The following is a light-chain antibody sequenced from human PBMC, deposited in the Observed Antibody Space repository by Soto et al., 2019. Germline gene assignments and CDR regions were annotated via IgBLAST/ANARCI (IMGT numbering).Light chain of an antibody. CDR1: SSNIGAGYD. CDR3: QSSYTSLSGHVV. CDR2: GNS. J-gene: IGLJ2*01. V-gene: IGLV1-40*01. Sequence: QSVLTQPPSVSGAPGQRVTISCTGSSSNIGAGYDVHWYQQHPGTAPKLLIYGNSNRPSGVPDRFSGSKSGTSASLATTGLHPDDDADYYSQSSYTSLSGHVVFGGGAKLTVL.